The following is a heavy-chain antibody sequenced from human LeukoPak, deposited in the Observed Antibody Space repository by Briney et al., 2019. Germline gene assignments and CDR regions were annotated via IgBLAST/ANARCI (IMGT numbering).Heavy chain of an antibody. CDR1: GGSLSNYY. CDR2: INHSGRT. Sequence: SETLSLTCAVYGGSLSNYYWIWIRQPPGKGLEWIGEINHSGRTHYNPSLKGRVTISIDTSKNQFSLKLSSVTAADTAVYYCAIEAIVGAPRGDYWGQGTLVTVSS. CDR3: AIEAIVGAPRGDY. D-gene: IGHD1-26*01. V-gene: IGHV4-34*01. J-gene: IGHJ4*02.